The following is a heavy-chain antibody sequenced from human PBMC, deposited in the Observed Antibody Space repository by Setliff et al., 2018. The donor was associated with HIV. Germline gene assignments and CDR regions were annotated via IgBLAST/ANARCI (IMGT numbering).Heavy chain of an antibody. CDR1: GFTFSSYT. D-gene: IGHD3-22*01. CDR2: ISSSSSYI. J-gene: IGHJ3*02. V-gene: IGHV3-21*01. Sequence: PGGSLRLSCAASGFTFSSYTMNWVRQAPGQGLEWVSSISSSSSYIHYADSVKGRFTISRDNAKNSLYLQMNSLRAEDTAVYYCARGGKWDSSGSSAFDIWGQGTMVTVSS. CDR3: ARGGKWDSSGSSAFDI.